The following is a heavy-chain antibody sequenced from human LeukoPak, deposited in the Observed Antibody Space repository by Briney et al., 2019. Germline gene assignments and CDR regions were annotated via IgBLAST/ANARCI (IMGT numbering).Heavy chain of an antibody. CDR1: GASTTSYY. D-gene: IGHD3-22*01. Sequence: KPSETLSLTCSVSGASTTSYYWNWIRQAPGKGLEWIGYIYSDGTTSYSPSLRSRVTIPIDTSRNQFSLKLSSVTAADTAVYYCARTDYYDSSGYYNSVWFDPWGQGTLVTVSS. CDR2: IYSDGTT. V-gene: IGHV4-59*01. CDR3: ARTDYYDSSGYYNSVWFDP. J-gene: IGHJ5*02.